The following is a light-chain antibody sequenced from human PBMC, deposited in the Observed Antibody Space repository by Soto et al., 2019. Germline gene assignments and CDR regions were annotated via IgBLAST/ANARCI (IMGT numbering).Light chain of an antibody. CDR2: TLS. J-gene: IGKJ1*01. CDR1: QSLLDSEDGNTY. Sequence: DIVMTQTPLSLPVTPGEPASISCRSSQSLLDSEDGNTYMDWYQQKPGQSPQLLSYTLSCRASGVPARFSRSGSGTDFTLTISSVEAEDVGVYYCMQRIEFPWTFGQGTKVEIK. CDR3: MQRIEFPWT. V-gene: IGKV2-40*01.